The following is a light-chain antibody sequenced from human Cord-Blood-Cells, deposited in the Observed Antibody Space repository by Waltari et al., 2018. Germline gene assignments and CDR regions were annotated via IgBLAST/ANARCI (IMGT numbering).Light chain of an antibody. CDR2: DAS. Sequence: DIPMTQSPPSLSASVGDRVTITCQASQDISNYLNWYQQKPGKAPKLLIYDASNLETGVPSRFSGSGSGTDFTFTISSLQPEDIATYYCQQYDNLPRLTFGGGTKVEIK. CDR1: QDISNY. J-gene: IGKJ4*01. V-gene: IGKV1-33*01. CDR3: QQYDNLPRLT.